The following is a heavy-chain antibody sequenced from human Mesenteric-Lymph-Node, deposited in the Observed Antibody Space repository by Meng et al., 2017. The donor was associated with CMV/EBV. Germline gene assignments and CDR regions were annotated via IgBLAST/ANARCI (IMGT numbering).Heavy chain of an antibody. J-gene: IGHJ4*02. CDR2: IYHSGST. D-gene: IGHD6-13*01. V-gene: IGHV4-4*02. CDR3: ARVAPSYSSSQLDY. CDR1: GGDSSSSNG. Sequence: SGGDSSSSNGWSWGRQTPGKGLEWIGEIYHSGSTNDNPSLESRVTISVDKSKNQFSLKLSSVTAADTAVYYCARVAPSYSSSQLDYWGQGTLVTVSS.